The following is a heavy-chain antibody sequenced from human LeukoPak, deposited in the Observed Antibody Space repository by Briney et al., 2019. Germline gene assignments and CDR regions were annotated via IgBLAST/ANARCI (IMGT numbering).Heavy chain of an antibody. CDR2: INHSGST. CDR1: GGSFSGYY. D-gene: IGHD3-22*01. CDR3: ARGVSGYYFSYFDY. V-gene: IGHV4-34*01. Sequence: SETLSLTCAVYGGSFSGYYWSWIRQPPGKGPEWIGEINHSGSTNYNPSLKSRVTISVDTSKNQFSLKLSSVTAADTAVYYCARGVSGYYFSYFDYWGQGTLVTVSS. J-gene: IGHJ4*02.